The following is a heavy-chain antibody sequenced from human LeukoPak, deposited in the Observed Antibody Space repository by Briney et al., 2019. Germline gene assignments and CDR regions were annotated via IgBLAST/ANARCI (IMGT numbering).Heavy chain of an antibody. CDR1: GGSFSGYY. J-gene: IGHJ4*02. CDR2: INPSRNT. V-gene: IGHV4-34*01. Sequence: SETLSLTCAVFGGSFSGYYWNWIRQPPGKGLEWIGQINPSRNTNYNPSLKSRVTISVDTSKKQFSLKLSSVTAADTAVYYCASSQGIQLWSYEFDYWGQGTLVTVSS. D-gene: IGHD5-18*01. CDR3: ASSQGIQLWSYEFDY.